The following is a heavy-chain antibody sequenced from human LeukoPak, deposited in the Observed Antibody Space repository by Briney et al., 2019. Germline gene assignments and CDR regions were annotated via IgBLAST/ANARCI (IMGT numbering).Heavy chain of an antibody. CDR3: ARGQQPFDY. Sequence: GGSLRLSCAASGLTVSSNYMNWVRQAPGKGLEWVSVIHSGGSTYYADSVKGRFTISRDNSKNTLYLQMNSLRADDTAVYYCARGQQPFDYWGLGTLVTVSS. CDR2: IHSGGST. J-gene: IGHJ4*02. CDR1: GLTVSSNY. D-gene: IGHD6-13*01. V-gene: IGHV3-53*01.